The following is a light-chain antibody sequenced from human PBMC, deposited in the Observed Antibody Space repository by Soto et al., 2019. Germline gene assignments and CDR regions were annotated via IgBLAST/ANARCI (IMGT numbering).Light chain of an antibody. CDR1: SGHSSYA. Sequence: QPVLTQSPSASASLGASVKLTCTLSSGHSSYAIAWHQQQPEKGPRYLMKLNSDGSHSKGDGIPDRFSGSSSGAERYLTISGRQSEDEADYYCQTWGTGIHRVFGGGTQLTVL. V-gene: IGLV4-69*01. CDR3: QTWGTGIHRV. CDR2: LNSDGSH. J-gene: IGLJ3*02.